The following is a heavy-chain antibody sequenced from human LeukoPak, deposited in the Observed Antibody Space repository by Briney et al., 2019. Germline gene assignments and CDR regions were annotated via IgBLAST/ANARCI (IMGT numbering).Heavy chain of an antibody. CDR1: GYTFTSYG. CDR2: ISAYNGNT. CDR3: ARAMAIFGVSYYYYYGMDV. Sequence: ASVKVSCKASGYTFTSYGISWVRQAPGQGLEWMGWISAYNGNTNYAQKLQGRDTMTTDTSTSTAYMELRSLRSDDTAVYYCARAMAIFGVSYYYYYGMDVWGQGTTVTVSS. V-gene: IGHV1-18*01. D-gene: IGHD3-3*01. J-gene: IGHJ6*02.